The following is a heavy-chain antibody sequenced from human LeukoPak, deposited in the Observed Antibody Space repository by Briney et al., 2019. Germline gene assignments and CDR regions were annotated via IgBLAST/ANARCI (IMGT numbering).Heavy chain of an antibody. CDR1: GFTFSSYW. CDR2: IKQDGSEK. D-gene: IGHD5-24*01. Sequence: GGSLRLSCAASGFTFSSYWMSWVRQAPRKGLEWVANIKQDGSEKYYVDSVKGRFTISRDNAKNSLYLQMNSLRAEDTAVYYCARAVDGSPFDYWGQGTLVTVSS. V-gene: IGHV3-7*03. CDR3: ARAVDGSPFDY. J-gene: IGHJ4*02.